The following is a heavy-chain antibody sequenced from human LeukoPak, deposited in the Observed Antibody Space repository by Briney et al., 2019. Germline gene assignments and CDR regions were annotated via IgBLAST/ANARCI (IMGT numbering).Heavy chain of an antibody. Sequence: GASVKVSCKASGGTFSSYAISWVRQAPGQGLEWMGRMNPTSGNTGFAQKFQGRVTMTRNTSISTAYMELSSLRSEDTVVYYCARGRQDDYGDYVWALDTPHYIGSYWGQGTLVTLSS. V-gene: IGHV1-8*02. CDR2: MNPTSGNT. CDR3: ARGRQDDYGDYVWALDTPHYIGSY. D-gene: IGHD4-17*01. J-gene: IGHJ4*02. CDR1: GGTFSSYA.